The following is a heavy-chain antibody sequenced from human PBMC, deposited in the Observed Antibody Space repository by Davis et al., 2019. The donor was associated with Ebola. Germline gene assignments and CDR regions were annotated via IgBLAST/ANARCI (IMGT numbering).Heavy chain of an antibody. CDR2: FSSDGANT. Sequence: PGGSLRLSCAASGFTFSNYGMSWVRQVPGKGLEWVATFSSDGANTYYADSVKGRVTISRDNFKNTLYLQMNSLRVEDTAMYYCAKGGYQLLHDYWGQGTLVTVSS. J-gene: IGHJ4*02. CDR1: GFTFSNYG. V-gene: IGHV3-23*01. D-gene: IGHD4-11*01. CDR3: AKGGYQLLHDY.